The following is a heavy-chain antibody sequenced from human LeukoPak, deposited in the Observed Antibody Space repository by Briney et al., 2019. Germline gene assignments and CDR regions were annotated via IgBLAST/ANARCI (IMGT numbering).Heavy chain of an antibody. CDR2: INAGNGNT. Sequence: ASVKVSCKASGYTFTSYAMHWVRQAPGQGLEWMGWINAGNGNTKYSQKFQGRVTITRDTSASTAYMELSSLRSEDTAVYYCAKDGKYYDFWSGYPYYYYYYMDVWGKGTTVTVSS. CDR1: GYTFTSYA. D-gene: IGHD3-3*01. CDR3: AKDGKYYDFWSGYPYYYYYYMDV. J-gene: IGHJ6*03. V-gene: IGHV1-3*01.